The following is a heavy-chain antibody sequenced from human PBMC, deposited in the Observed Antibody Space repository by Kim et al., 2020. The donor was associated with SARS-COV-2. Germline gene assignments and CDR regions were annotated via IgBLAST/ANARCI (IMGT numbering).Heavy chain of an antibody. J-gene: IGHJ4*02. CDR3: ASALGH. V-gene: IGHV4-4*07. Sequence: YTCGLTNYNPSLQSRVTMSVDMSKNQFSLKLSSVTAADTAVYYCASALGHWGQGTLVTVSS. D-gene: IGHD3-16*02. CDR2: YTCGLT.